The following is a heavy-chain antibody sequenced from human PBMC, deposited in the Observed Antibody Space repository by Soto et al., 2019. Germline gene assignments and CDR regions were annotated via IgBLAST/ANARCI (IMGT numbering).Heavy chain of an antibody. CDR1: GFSFSNHA. V-gene: IGHV3-23*01. J-gene: IGHJ4*02. Sequence: GGSLRLSCAASGFSFSNHAMSWVRQAPGKGLEWVSGLIESGTTTYYAESVKGRFTISRDNSRNTLYLQMSSLRAEDTAVYYCAKDYRVGDAAPPLDYWGQGTLVTVSS. CDR2: LIESGTTT. CDR3: AKDYRVGDAAPPLDY. D-gene: IGHD1-26*01.